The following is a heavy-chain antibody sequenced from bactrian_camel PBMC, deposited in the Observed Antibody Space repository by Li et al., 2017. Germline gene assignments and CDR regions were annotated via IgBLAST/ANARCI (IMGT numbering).Heavy chain of an antibody. CDR1: GFTFDDYA. D-gene: IGHD2*01. J-gene: IGHJ4*01. CDR2: ISWSGDST. Sequence: VQLVESGGGLVQPGGSLRLSCAASGFTFDDYAMAWIRQAPGKGLEWVSHISWSGDSTNYADSVKGQFTISKDNPSNTMYLQMNGLKPEDTATYYCASHSAIACSQNLQSPVLEYWGQGTQVTVS. V-gene: IGHV3-1*01. CDR3: ASHSAIACSQNLQSPVLEY.